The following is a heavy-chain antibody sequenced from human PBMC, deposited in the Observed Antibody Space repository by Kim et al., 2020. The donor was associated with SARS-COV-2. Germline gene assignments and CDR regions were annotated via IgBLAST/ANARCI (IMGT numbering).Heavy chain of an antibody. D-gene: IGHD3-3*01. V-gene: IGHV3-23*01. CDR3: ATRGEYYDFWYGMDV. Sequence: DSVKGRFTISRDNSKNTLYLQMNSLRAEDTAVYYCATRGEYYDFWYGMDVWGQGTTVTVSS. J-gene: IGHJ6*02.